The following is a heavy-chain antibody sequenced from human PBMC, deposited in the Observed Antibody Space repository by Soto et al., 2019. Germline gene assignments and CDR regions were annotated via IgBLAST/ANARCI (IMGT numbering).Heavy chain of an antibody. D-gene: IGHD2-15*01. CDR2: ISGSGGST. Sequence: EVQLLESGGGLVQPGGSLRLSCAASGFTFSNYAMSWVRQAPGKGLEWVSAISGSGGSTYYADSVKGRFTISRDNSKNMLVLQMNSLRAEDTAVYYCAKDRYCSGGSCYSEWAFDIWGQGTMVTVSS. CDR1: GFTFSNYA. V-gene: IGHV3-23*01. J-gene: IGHJ3*02. CDR3: AKDRYCSGGSCYSEWAFDI.